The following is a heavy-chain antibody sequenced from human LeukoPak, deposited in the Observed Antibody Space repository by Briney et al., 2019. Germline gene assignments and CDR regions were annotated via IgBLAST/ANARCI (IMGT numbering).Heavy chain of an antibody. CDR3: ARGSGSYYDREYYFDY. CDR1: GGSFSSYY. J-gene: IGHJ4*02. V-gene: IGHV4-34*01. D-gene: IGHD1-26*01. CDR2: INHSGST. Sequence: SETLSLTCAVYGGSFSSYYWSWIRQPPGKGLEWIGEINHSGSTNYNPSLKSRVTISVDTSKNQFSLKLSSVTAADTAVYYCARGSGSYYDREYYFDYWGQGTLVTVSS.